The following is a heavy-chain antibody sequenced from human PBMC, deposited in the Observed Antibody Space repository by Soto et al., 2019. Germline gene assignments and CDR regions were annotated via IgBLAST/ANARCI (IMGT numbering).Heavy chain of an antibody. CDR3: AKDPHSGYDLTPFYYSYGMDV. J-gene: IGHJ6*02. CDR1: GFTFSSYA. CDR2: ISGSGGST. V-gene: IGHV3-23*01. D-gene: IGHD5-12*01. Sequence: EVQLLESGGGLVQPGGSLRLSCADSGFTFSSYAMSWVRQAPGKGLEWVSAISGSGGSTYYADSVKGRFTISRDNSKNPLYLQMNSLRAEDTAVYYCAKDPHSGYDLTPFYYSYGMDVWGQGTTVTVSS.